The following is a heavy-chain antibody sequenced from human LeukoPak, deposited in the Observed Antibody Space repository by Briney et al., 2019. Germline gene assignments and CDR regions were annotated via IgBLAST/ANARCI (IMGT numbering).Heavy chain of an antibody. CDR2: IWVYNGNK. V-gene: IGHV1-18*01. Sequence: GASVKVSCKASGYIFTNYGISWVRQAPGQGLEWMGWIWVYNGNKNYAQKFQGRVTMTTDTSTNTAYMEIRSLTSDDTAVYYCLRASAQWLDYWGQGTLVTVSS. CDR1: GYIFTNYG. CDR3: LRASAQWLDY. J-gene: IGHJ4*02. D-gene: IGHD3-22*01.